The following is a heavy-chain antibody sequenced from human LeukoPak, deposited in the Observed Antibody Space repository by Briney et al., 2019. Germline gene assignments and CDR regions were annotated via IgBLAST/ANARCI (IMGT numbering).Heavy chain of an antibody. V-gene: IGHV5-51*01. J-gene: IGHJ2*01. CDR1: GYSFTTYW. Sequence: GESLKISCKGSGYSFTTYWIGWVRQMPGKGLEWMGIIYPDDSETKYSPSFQGQVTISADKSINTAYLQWSSLKASDTAMYYCARRVVNNRNWYFNLWGRGTLVTVSS. D-gene: IGHD4-23*01. CDR2: IYPDDSET. CDR3: ARRVVNNRNWYFNL.